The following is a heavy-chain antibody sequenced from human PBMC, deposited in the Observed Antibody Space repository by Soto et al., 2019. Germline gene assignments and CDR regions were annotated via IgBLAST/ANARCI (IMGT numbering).Heavy chain of an antibody. CDR1: GFTFSSYG. D-gene: IGHD3-22*01. Sequence: AGGSLRLSCAASGFTFSSYGMHWVRQAPGKGLEWVAVISYDGSNKYYADSVKGRFTISRDNSKNTLYLQMNSLRAEDTAVYYCAKDQGYYYDSSGAFDIWGQGTMVTVSS. CDR2: ISYDGSNK. J-gene: IGHJ3*02. V-gene: IGHV3-30*18. CDR3: AKDQGYYYDSSGAFDI.